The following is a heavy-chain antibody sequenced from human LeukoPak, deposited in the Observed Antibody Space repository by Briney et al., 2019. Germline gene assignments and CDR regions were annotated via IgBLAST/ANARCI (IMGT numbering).Heavy chain of an antibody. Sequence: GGSLRLSCAASGFTVSSNYMSWVRQAPGKGLEWVSVIYSGGSTYYADSVKGRFTISRDNFKNTLYLQMNRLRAEDTAVYYCAGVRVTTTLIDYWGQGTLVTVSS. V-gene: IGHV3-53*01. D-gene: IGHD4-17*01. CDR3: AGVRVTTTLIDY. J-gene: IGHJ4*02. CDR2: IYSGGST. CDR1: GFTVSSNY.